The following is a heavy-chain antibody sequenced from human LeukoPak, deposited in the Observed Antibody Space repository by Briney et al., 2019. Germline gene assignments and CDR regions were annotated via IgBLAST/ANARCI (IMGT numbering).Heavy chain of an antibody. J-gene: IGHJ4*02. D-gene: IGHD5-12*01. Sequence: SVKVSCKASGGTFISYAISWVRQAPGQGLEWMGGIIPIFGTANYAQKFQGRVTITADESTSTAYMELSSLRSEDTAVYYCARSVIPGGYGAVGYFDYWGQGTLVTVSS. CDR1: GGTFISYA. CDR2: IIPIFGTA. CDR3: ARSVIPGGYGAVGYFDY. V-gene: IGHV1-69*13.